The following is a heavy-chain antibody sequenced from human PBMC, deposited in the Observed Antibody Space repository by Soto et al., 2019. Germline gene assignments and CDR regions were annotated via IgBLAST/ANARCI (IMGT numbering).Heavy chain of an antibody. V-gene: IGHV3-53*04. Sequence: PGGSLRLSCAASGFTVSSNYMSWVRQAPGKGLEWVSVIYSGGSTYDADSVKGRFTISRHNSKNTLYLQMNSLRAEDTAVYYCARTIGELAFDIWGQGTMVTVSS. CDR3: ARTIGELAFDI. CDR1: GFTVSSNY. J-gene: IGHJ3*02. D-gene: IGHD1-7*01. CDR2: IYSGGST.